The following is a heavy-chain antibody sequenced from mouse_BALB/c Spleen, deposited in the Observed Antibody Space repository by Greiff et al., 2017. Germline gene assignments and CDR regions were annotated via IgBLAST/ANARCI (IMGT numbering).Heavy chain of an antibody. Sequence: VQLHQSGAELMKPGASVKISCKATGYTFSSYWIEWVKQRPGHGLEWIGEILPGSGSTNYNEKFKGKATFTADTSSNTAYMQLSSLTSEDSAVYYSARFAYYFDYWGQGTTLTVAS. CDR2: ILPGSGST. CDR3: ARFAYYFDY. CDR1: GYTFSSYW. V-gene: IGHV1-9*01. J-gene: IGHJ2*01.